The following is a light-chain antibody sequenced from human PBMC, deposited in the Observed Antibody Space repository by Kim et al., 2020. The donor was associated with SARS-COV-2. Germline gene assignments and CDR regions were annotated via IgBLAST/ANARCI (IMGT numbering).Light chain of an antibody. CDR1: QIVSSNY. Sequence: SPGERAILSCRASQIVSSNYFAWYQQKPGQSPRLFIYDTSTRATGIPDRFTGSGSGTDFTLTISRVDPDDFAVYYCQQYGSSAITFGQGTRLEIK. J-gene: IGKJ5*01. V-gene: IGKV3-20*01. CDR3: QQYGSSAIT. CDR2: DTS.